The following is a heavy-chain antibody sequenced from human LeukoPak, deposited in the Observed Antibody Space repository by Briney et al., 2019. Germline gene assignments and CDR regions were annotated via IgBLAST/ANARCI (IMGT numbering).Heavy chain of an antibody. Sequence: GGSLRLSCAASGFTFSSYWMSWVRQAPGKGLEWVANIKQDGSEKYYVDSVKGRFTISRDNAKNSLYLQMNSLRAEDTAVYYCARAVTATIWYYYYYMDVWGKGTTVTISS. CDR1: GFTFSSYW. CDR2: IKQDGSEK. CDR3: ARAVTATIWYYYYYMDV. D-gene: IGHD2-21*02. V-gene: IGHV3-7*01. J-gene: IGHJ6*03.